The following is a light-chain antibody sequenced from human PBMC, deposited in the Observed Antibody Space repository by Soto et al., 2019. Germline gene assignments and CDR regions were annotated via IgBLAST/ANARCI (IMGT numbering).Light chain of an antibody. Sequence: QSALPQPASVSGSPGQSITISCTGTSSDIGSYNLVSWYQQHPGKAPKLMIYEGSKRPSGIPDRFSGSKSGTSATLGITGLQTGDEADYYCGTWDKSLSAGVFGGGTKVTVL. J-gene: IGLJ3*02. CDR2: EGS. V-gene: IGLV2-14*02. CDR1: SSDIGSYNL. CDR3: GTWDKSLSAGV.